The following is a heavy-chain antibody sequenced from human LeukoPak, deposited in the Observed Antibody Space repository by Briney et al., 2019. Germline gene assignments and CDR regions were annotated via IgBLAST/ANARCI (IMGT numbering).Heavy chain of an antibody. V-gene: IGHV3-21*01. J-gene: IGHJ4*02. CDR1: GFTFSSYS. D-gene: IGHD3-22*01. CDR3: ARENYYDSSGPPGTDY. CDR2: ISSSSSYI. Sequence: GGSLRLSCAASGFTFSSYSMSWVRQAPGKGLEWVSSISSSSSYIYYADSVKGRFTISRDNAKNSLYLQMNSLRAEDTAVYYCARENYYDSSGPPGTDYWGQGTLVTVSS.